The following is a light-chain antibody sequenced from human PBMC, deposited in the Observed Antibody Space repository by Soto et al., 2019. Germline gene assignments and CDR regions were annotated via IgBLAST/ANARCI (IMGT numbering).Light chain of an antibody. V-gene: IGLV2-14*03. J-gene: IGLJ1*01. CDR1: SSDVGGYNY. CDR3: SSYTSITTYI. Sequence: QSVLAQPASVSGSPGQSITISCTGTSSDVGGYNYVSWYQQHPGKAPKLIFYDVSNRPSGVSNRFSGSKSGNTASLTISGLQVEDEAEYYCSSYTSITTYIFGTGTEVTVL. CDR2: DVS.